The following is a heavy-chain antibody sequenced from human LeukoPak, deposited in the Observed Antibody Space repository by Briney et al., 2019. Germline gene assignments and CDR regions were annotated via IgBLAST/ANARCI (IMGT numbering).Heavy chain of an antibody. V-gene: IGHV1-18*01. CDR1: GYTFTSYG. D-gene: IGHD2-2*01. J-gene: IGHJ4*02. CDR2: ISAYNGNT. CDR3: ARLPSRYCSSTSCYLDY. Sequence: ASVKVSCNASGYTFTSYGISWVRQAPGQGLEWMGWISAYNGNTNYAQKLQGRVTMTTDTSTSTAYMELRSLRSDDTAVYYCARLPSRYCSSTSCYLDYWGQGTLVTVSS.